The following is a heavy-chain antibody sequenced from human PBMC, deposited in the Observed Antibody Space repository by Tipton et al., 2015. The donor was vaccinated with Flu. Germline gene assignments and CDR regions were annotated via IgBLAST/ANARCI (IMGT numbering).Heavy chain of an antibody. V-gene: IGHV3-23*01. CDR1: GFTFSSYA. Sequence: SLRLSCAASGFTFSSYAMSWVRQAPGKGLEWVSAISGSGGSTYYADSVKGRFTISRDNAKNSLYLQMNSLRAEDTAVYYCARVVPLWSGYSSYYMDVWGKGTTVTVSS. CDR3: ARVVPLWSGYSSYYMDV. CDR2: ISGSGGST. D-gene: IGHD3-3*01. J-gene: IGHJ6*03.